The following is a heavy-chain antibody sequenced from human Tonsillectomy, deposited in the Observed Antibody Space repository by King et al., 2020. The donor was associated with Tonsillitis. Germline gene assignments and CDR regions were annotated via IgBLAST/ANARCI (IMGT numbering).Heavy chain of an antibody. CDR1: GGSISSGTYY. D-gene: IGHD2-2*01. CDR2: IYYIGST. V-gene: IGHV4-31*03. J-gene: IGHJ4*02. CDR3: ASASEHCSSTSCYRLFDY. Sequence: VQLQESGPGLVKPSQTLSLTCTVFGGSISSGTYYWSWIRQHPGKGLEWIGYIYYIGSTYSNPSLKSRFTISVDTAKNQFSLRLTSVSSADTAVYYCASASEHCSSTSCYRLFDYWGQGTLVTVSS.